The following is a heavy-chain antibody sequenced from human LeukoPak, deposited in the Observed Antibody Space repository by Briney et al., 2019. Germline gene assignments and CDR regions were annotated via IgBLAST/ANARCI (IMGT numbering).Heavy chain of an antibody. D-gene: IGHD2-21*02. V-gene: IGHV4-4*02. CDR3: AGAHCGGDCYSGRAFDI. CDR1: GDSISNNNW. Sequence: PSGTLSLTCAISGDSISNNNWWSWVRQPPGKGLEWNGEIFHSGDTNYKPSLKSRVTISVDKSKNQFSLKLSSVTAADTAVYYCAGAHCGGDCYSGRAFDIWGQGTMVTVSS. J-gene: IGHJ3*02. CDR2: IFHSGDT.